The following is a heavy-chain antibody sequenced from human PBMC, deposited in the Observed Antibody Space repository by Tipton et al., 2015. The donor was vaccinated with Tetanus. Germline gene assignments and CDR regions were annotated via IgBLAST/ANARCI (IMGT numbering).Heavy chain of an antibody. CDR2: INHSGST. V-gene: IGHV4-34*01. Sequence: LRLSCAVYGGSFSGYYWSWIRQPPGKGLEWIGEINHSGSTNYIPSLKSRVTISLDTSKNQFSLRLTSVTAADTAVYYCARDIEEVGATKYFDYWGQGTLVTVSS. J-gene: IGHJ4*02. CDR3: ARDIEEVGATKYFDY. CDR1: GGSFSGYY. D-gene: IGHD1-26*01.